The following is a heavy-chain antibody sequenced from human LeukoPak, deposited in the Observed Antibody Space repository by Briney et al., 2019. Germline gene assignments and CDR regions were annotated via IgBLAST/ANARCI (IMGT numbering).Heavy chain of an antibody. J-gene: IGHJ6*03. CDR2: ISATGISI. CDR3: ARHPFSPPGYYFYYYYMDV. D-gene: IGHD2/OR15-2a*01. CDR1: GFTFNDYF. Sequence: GGSLRLSCAASGFTFNDYFMSWVRQAPGKGLEWVSYISATGISIKYADSVKGRFTISRDNAKNSLYLQMNSLRAEDTAVYFCARHPFSPPGYYFYYYYMDVWGKGTTVTVSS. V-gene: IGHV3-11*01.